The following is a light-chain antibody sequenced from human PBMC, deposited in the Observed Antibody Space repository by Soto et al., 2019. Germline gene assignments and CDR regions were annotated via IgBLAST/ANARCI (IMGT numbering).Light chain of an antibody. V-gene: IGLV2-18*02. CDR1: SSEFGSYNR. CDR3: SSYTSSSPPYV. CDR2: EVS. J-gene: IGLJ1*01. Sequence: QSALTQPPSVSGSPGQSVTISCTGTSSEFGSYNRVSWYRQPPGTAPKLMIYEVSNRPSGVPDRFSGSKSGNTASLTISGLQAEDEADYYCSSYTSSSPPYVFGTGTKVTVL.